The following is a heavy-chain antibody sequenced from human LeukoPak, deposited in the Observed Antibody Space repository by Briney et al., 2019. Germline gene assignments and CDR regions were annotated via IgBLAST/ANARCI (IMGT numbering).Heavy chain of an antibody. CDR3: ASGRRQTTWFGEFAHYFDY. D-gene: IGHD3-10*01. J-gene: IGHJ4*02. CDR2: FDPEDGET. CDR1: GYTLTELS. V-gene: IGHV1-24*01. Sequence: ASVKVSCKVSGYTLTELSMHWVRQAPGKGLEWMGGFDPEDGETIYAQKFQGRVTMTEDTSTDTAYMELRSLRSDDAAVYYCASGRRQTTWFGEFAHYFDYWGQGTLVTVSS.